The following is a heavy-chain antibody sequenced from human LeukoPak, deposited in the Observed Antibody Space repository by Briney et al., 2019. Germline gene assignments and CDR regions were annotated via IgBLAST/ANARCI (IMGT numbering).Heavy chain of an antibody. CDR1: GGSISSYY. J-gene: IGHJ3*02. CDR3: ARDLLAYCGGDCYSHAFDI. CDR2: IYYSGST. Sequence: SETLSLTCTVSGGSISSYYWSWIRQPPGKGLEWIGYIYYSGSTNYNPSLKSRVTISVDTSKDQFSLKLSSVTAADAAVYYCARDLLAYCGGDCYSHAFDIWGQGTMVTVSS. V-gene: IGHV4-59*12. D-gene: IGHD2-21*02.